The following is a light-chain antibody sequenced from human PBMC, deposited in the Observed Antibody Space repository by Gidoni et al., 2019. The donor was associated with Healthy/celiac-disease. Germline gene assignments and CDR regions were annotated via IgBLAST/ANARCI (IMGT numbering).Light chain of an antibody. V-gene: IGLV1-51*01. CDR1: SPNIGNNY. CDR3: GTWDSSLSAGLLWV. Sequence: QSVLTQPPSVPAAPGPKVTISCSGSSPNIGNNYVSWYQQLPGTAPKLLIYDNNKRPSGIPDRFSVSKSGTSATLGITGLQTGDEADYYCGTWDSSLSAGLLWVFGGGTKLTVL. CDR2: DNN. J-gene: IGLJ3*02.